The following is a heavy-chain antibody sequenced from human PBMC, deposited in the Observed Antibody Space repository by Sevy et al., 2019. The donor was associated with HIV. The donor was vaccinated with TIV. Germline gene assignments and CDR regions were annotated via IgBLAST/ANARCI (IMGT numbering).Heavy chain of an antibody. CDR1: GGSISSGGYY. Sequence: LSLTCTVSGGSISSGGYYWSWIRQHPGKGLEWIGYIYYSGSTYYNPSLKSRVTRSVDTSKNQFSLKLSSVTAADTAVYYCARTRVYGGGDCSNFDYWGQGTLVTVSS. J-gene: IGHJ4*02. CDR2: IYYSGST. CDR3: ARTRVYGGGDCSNFDY. V-gene: IGHV4-31*03. D-gene: IGHD2-21*02.